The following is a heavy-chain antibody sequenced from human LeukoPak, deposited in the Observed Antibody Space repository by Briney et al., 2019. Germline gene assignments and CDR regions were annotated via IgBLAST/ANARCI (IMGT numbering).Heavy chain of an antibody. V-gene: IGHV4-59*01. J-gene: IGHJ5*02. CDR2: IYYSGST. CDR1: SGSISSYY. Sequence: SETLSLTCTVSSGSISSYYWSWIRQPPGKGLEWIGYIYYSGSTNYNPSLKSRVTISVDTSKNQFSLKLSSVTAADTAVYYCARERPGRFDPWGQGTLVTVSS. CDR3: ARERPGRFDP.